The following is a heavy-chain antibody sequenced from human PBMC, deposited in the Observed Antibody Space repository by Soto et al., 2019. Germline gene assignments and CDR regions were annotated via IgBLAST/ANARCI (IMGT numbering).Heavy chain of an antibody. V-gene: IGHV5-51*01. CDR3: TRVPTYYHYYMDV. Sequence: XSLKISCKGSGYRFTSYWISWVLQMPGKGLDWMGVIYPGDSDTRYSPSFQGQVTISADKSISTAYLQWSSLQASDTAMYYCTRVPTYYHYYMDVWGTGTTVTVSS. CDR1: GYRFTSYW. CDR2: IYPGDSDT. J-gene: IGHJ6*03.